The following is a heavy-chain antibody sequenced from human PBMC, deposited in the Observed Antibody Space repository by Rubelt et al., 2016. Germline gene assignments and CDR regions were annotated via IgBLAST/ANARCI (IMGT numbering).Heavy chain of an antibody. CDR3: ARARSTGVGGRGFFDS. V-gene: IGHV4-39*01. CDR1: GASITSTRHY. CDR2: VYYSGKT. J-gene: IGHJ5*01. D-gene: IGHD1-1*01. Sequence: QLQLQESGPGLVKPSETLSLTCSVSGASITSTRHYWGWIRQPPGKGLEWIGSVYYSGKTYSNPSLKSRVTISVDTSENRVSLSRYLWTAADTAVDYGARARSTGVGGRGFFDSWGQGTLVTVSS.